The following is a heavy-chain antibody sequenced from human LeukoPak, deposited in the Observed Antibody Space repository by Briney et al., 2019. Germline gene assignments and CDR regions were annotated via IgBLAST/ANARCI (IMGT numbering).Heavy chain of an antibody. Sequence: GASVKVSCKVPGYTLTELSMHWVRQAPGKGLEWMGGFDPEDGETIYAQKFQGRVTMTEDTSTDTAYMELSSLRSEDTAVYYCATDRGSSWWLDYWGQGTLVTVSS. CDR3: ATDRGSSWWLDY. V-gene: IGHV1-24*01. D-gene: IGHD6-13*01. CDR2: FDPEDGET. J-gene: IGHJ4*02. CDR1: GYTLTELS.